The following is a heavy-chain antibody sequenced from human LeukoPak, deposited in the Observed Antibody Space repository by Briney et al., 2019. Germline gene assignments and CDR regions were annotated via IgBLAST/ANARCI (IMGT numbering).Heavy chain of an antibody. CDR2: INHSGST. Sequence: SETLSLTCAVYGGSFSGYYWSWIRQPPGEGLEWIGEINHSGSTNYNPSLKSRVTISVDTSKNQFSLKLSSVTAADTAVYYCARGLKYGGPYYFDYWGQGTLVTVSS. V-gene: IGHV4-34*01. J-gene: IGHJ4*02. CDR1: GGSFSGYY. D-gene: IGHD4-23*01. CDR3: ARGLKYGGPYYFDY.